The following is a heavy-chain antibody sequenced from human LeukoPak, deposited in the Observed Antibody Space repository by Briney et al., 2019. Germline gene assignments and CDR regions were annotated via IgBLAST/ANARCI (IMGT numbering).Heavy chain of an antibody. J-gene: IGHJ4*02. D-gene: IGHD3-22*01. CDR1: GGSISSYY. CDR2: IYYSGST. V-gene: IGHV4-59*12. Sequence: SETLSLTCTVSGGSISSYYWSWIRQPPGKGLEWIGYIYYSGSTNYNPSLKSRVTISVDTSKNQFSLKLSSVTAADTAVYYCARDSDAEYYYDSSGYYPFDYWGQGTLVTVSS. CDR3: ARDSDAEYYYDSSGYYPFDY.